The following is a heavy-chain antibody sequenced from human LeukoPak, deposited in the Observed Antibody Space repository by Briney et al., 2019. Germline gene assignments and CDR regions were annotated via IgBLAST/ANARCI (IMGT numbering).Heavy chain of an antibody. Sequence: SVKVSCKASGGTFSSYAISWVRQAPGQGLEWMGGIIPIFGTANYAQKFQGRVTITTDESTSTAYMELSSLRSDDTAMYYCASYYYGSGSYYNAGGFDIWGQGTMVTVSS. CDR1: GGTFSSYA. J-gene: IGHJ3*02. CDR3: ASYYYGSGSYYNAGGFDI. V-gene: IGHV1-69*05. CDR2: IIPIFGTA. D-gene: IGHD3-10*01.